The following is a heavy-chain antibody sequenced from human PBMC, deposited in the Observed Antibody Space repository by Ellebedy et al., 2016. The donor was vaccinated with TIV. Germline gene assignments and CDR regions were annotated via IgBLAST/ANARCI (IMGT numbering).Heavy chain of an antibody. CDR2: VYNSGRT. V-gene: IGHV4-4*08. J-gene: IGHJ5*02. CDR1: GDSISNYF. CDR3: ARVRFSPGWFDP. Sequence: SETLSLTCTVSGDSISNYFWGWIRQPPGKGLEWIGTVYNSGRTYYNPSLKSRVTISVDKQFSLKLRSVTAADTAIYYCARVRFSPGWFDPWGQGTLVTVSS.